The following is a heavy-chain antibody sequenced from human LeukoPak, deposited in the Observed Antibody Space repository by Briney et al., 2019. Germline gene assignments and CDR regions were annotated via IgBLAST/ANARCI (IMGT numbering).Heavy chain of an antibody. CDR2: LYYSEST. Sequence: SATLSLTCTVSGGSISSGGYYWSWIRQHPGKGLEWIGYLYYSESTYYNPSPKSRVTISVDTSKNQFSLKLSSVTAADTAVYYCARVTVTAIWFDPWGQGTLVTASS. V-gene: IGHV4-31*03. D-gene: IGHD2-21*02. J-gene: IGHJ5*02. CDR1: GGSISSGGYY. CDR3: ARVTVTAIWFDP.